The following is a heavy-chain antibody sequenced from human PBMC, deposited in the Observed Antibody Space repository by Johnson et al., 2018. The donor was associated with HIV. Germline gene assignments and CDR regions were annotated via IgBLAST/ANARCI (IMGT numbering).Heavy chain of an antibody. J-gene: IGHJ3*01. Sequence: QMLLVESGGGVVQPGRSLRLSCAASGFTFSSYAMHWVRQAPGKGLVWVSAISYSGSSTYYADSVKGRFTISRDNSRSTVYLHMINLRADDTALYYCAREISRYYYGYAAFDLWGQGTTVTVSS. D-gene: IGHD3-10*01. CDR3: AREISRYYYGYAAFDL. CDR2: ISYSGSST. CDR1: GFTFSSYA. V-gene: IGHV3-30*04.